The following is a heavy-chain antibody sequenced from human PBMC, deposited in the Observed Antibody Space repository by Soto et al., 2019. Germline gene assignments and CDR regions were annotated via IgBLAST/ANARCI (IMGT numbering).Heavy chain of an antibody. CDR1: GYTFTSYG. CDR2: ISAYNGNT. D-gene: IGHD3-9*01. CDR3: ARDNNDIYLVTMDV. J-gene: IGHJ6*03. V-gene: IGHV1-18*01. Sequence: ASVKVSCKASGYTFTSYGISWVRQAPGQGLEWMGWISAYNGNTNYAQKLQGRVTMTTDTSTSTAYMELRSLRSDDTAVYYCARDNNDIYLVTMDVWGKGTTFTVCS.